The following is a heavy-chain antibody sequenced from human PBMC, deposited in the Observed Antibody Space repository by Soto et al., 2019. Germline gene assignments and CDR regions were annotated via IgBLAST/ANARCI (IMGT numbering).Heavy chain of an antibody. V-gene: IGHV3-23*01. CDR2: ISDTGGVT. D-gene: IGHD6-13*01. CDR1: GFTFGSFA. Sequence: GGSLRLSCGASGFTFGSFAMSWVRQSPEKGLEWVSAISDTGGVTYHADSVKGRFTISRDNTKNTLYLQMDSLKVEDAAVYYCAKGSAGGRPYYFDSWGQGTLVTVSS. CDR3: AKGSAGGRPYYFDS. J-gene: IGHJ4*02.